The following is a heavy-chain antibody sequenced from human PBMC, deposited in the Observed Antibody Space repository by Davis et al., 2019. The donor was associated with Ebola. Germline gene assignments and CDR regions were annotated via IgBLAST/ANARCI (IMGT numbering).Heavy chain of an antibody. CDR2: IYYSGST. V-gene: IGHV4-31*03. CDR1: GGSISSGGYY. J-gene: IGHJ4*02. Sequence: MPSETLSLTCTVSGGSISSGGYYWSWIRQHPGKGLEWIGYIYYSGSTYYNPSLKSRVTISVDTSKNQFSLNLSSVTAADTAVYYCARSGSYWGAFHYWGQGTLVTVSS. D-gene: IGHD1-26*01. CDR3: ARSGSYWGAFHY.